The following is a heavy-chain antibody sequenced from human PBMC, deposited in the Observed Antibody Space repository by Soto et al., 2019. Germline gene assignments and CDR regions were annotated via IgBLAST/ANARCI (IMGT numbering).Heavy chain of an antibody. CDR2: MNPNSGNT. CDR1: GYTFTSYD. CDR3: ARVGGVDYGVYVWYFAL. Sequence: QVQLVQSGAEVKKPGASVKVSCKASGYTFTSYDINWVRQATGQGLEWMGWMNPNSGNTGYAQKFQGRVTMTRHTSISTAYMELRSLRSEHTALYYCARVGGVDYGVYVWYFALWGGGRLVTVSS. D-gene: IGHD4-17*01. J-gene: IGHJ2*01. V-gene: IGHV1-8*01.